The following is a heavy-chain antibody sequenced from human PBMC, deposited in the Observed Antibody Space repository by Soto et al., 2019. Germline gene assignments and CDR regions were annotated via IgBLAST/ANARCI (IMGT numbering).Heavy chain of an antibody. Sequence: GASVKVSCKASGYTFTSYGISWVRQAPGQGLEWMGWISAYNGNTNYAQKLQGRVTMTTDTSTSIAYMELRSLRSDDTAVYYCARDHPRALYGSGSDYWGQGTLVTVSS. V-gene: IGHV1-18*01. CDR3: ARDHPRALYGSGSDY. J-gene: IGHJ4*02. CDR1: GYTFTSYG. CDR2: ISAYNGNT. D-gene: IGHD3-10*01.